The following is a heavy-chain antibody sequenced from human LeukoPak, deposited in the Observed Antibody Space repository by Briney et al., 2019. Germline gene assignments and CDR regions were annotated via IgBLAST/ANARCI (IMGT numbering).Heavy chain of an antibody. J-gene: IGHJ5*02. CDR1: GGSVNSGSYY. D-gene: IGHD3-10*01. Sequence: SETVSLTCTVSGGSVNSGSYYWSWIRQPPGKGPEWIGYIYYSGSTNYNPSPKRRVTISVDTYTNLFSLQLSSVTAADTAVYYCARVGSAVWFDPRGQGTLVTVSS. CDR2: IYYSGST. CDR3: ARVGSAVWFDP. V-gene: IGHV4-61*01.